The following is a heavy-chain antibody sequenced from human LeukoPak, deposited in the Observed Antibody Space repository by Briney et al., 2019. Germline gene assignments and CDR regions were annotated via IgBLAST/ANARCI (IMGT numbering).Heavy chain of an antibody. D-gene: IGHD2-2*01. V-gene: IGHV4-34*01. Sequence: KSSGTLSLTYAVYGGSFSGYYWSWIRQPPGKGLEWIGEINHSGSTNYNPSLKSRVTISVDTSKNQFSLKLSSVTAADTAVYYCARGWAVVPAAIHKAYNWFDPWGQGTLVTVSS. CDR3: ARGWAVVPAAIHKAYNWFDP. CDR2: INHSGST. CDR1: GGSFSGYY. J-gene: IGHJ5*02.